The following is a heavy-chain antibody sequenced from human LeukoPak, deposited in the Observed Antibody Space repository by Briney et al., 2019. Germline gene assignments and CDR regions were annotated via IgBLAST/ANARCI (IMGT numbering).Heavy chain of an antibody. CDR1: GGSISSSSYY. CDR2: IYYSGST. V-gene: IGHV4-39*07. J-gene: IGHJ4*02. Sequence: SETLSLTCTVSGGSISSSSYYWGWIRQPPGKGLEWIGSIYYSGSTYYNPSLKSRVTISVDTSKNQFSLKLSSVTAADTAVYYCARGYYYDSPILDYWGQGTLVTVSS. CDR3: ARGYYYDSPILDY. D-gene: IGHD3-22*01.